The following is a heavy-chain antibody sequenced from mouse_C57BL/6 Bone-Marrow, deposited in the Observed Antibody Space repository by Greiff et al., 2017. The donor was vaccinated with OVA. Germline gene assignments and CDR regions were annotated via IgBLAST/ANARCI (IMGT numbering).Heavy chain of an antibody. CDR2: IYPRSGNT. J-gene: IGHJ3*01. CDR3: ARHRRTWFAY. Sequence: VQLQQSGAELARPGASVKLSCKASGYTFTSYGISWVKQRTGQGLEWIGGIYPRSGNTYYNEKFKGKATLTADKSSSTAYMELRSLTSEDSAVYFCARHRRTWFAYWGQGTLVTVSA. CDR1: GYTFTSYG. V-gene: IGHV1-81*01.